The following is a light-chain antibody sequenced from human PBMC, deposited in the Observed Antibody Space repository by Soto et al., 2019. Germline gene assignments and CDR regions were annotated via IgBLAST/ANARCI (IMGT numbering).Light chain of an antibody. Sequence: EIVLTQSPGTLSLSPGERATLSCRASQIVSSTYLAWYQQKPGQAPRLLIYGASNRATGIPDRISGSGSGTDFTLTISRLEPEDFAVYYCQQYGSSPWTFGQGTKVDIK. CDR3: QQYGSSPWT. J-gene: IGKJ1*01. CDR2: GAS. CDR1: QIVSSTY. V-gene: IGKV3-20*01.